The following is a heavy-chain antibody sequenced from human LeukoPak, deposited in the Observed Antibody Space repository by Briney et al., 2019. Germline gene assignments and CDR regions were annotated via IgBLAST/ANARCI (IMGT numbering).Heavy chain of an antibody. D-gene: IGHD5-24*01. Sequence: PRGSLRLSCAASVFTFSSYGMHSVRQAPGKGVEWVAVISYDGNTQYYADSVKGRFTISRDNSNNMLSLQMNSLKAEDTAVYYCAKGRMMATIMISFDYWGRGTLVTVSS. CDR2: ISYDGNTQ. CDR1: VFTFSSYG. CDR3: AKGRMMATIMISFDY. V-gene: IGHV3-30*18. J-gene: IGHJ4*02.